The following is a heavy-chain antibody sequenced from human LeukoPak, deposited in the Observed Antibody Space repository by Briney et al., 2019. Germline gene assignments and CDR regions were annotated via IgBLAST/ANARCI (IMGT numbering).Heavy chain of an antibody. CDR1: GGSISSGDYY. CDR2: IYYSGST. CDR3: ARDSVSWGYSAFDI. J-gene: IGHJ3*02. Sequence: SETLSLTCTVSGGSISSGDYYWSWIRQPPGKGLEWIGYIYYSGSTYYNPSLKSRVTISVDTSKNQFSLKLSSVTAADTAVYYCARDSVSWGYSAFDIWGQGTMVTVSS. D-gene: IGHD3-16*01. V-gene: IGHV4-30-4*01.